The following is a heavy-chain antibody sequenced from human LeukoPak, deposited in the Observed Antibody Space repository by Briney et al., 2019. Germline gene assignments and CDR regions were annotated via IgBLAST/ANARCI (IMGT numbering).Heavy chain of an antibody. V-gene: IGHV3-23*01. CDR3: ARAPPYSGSNYYFDY. J-gene: IGHJ4*02. CDR1: GFTFSSYA. Sequence: GGSLRLSCAASGFTFSSYAMSWVRQAPGKGLEWVSAISGSGGSTYYADSVKGRFTISRDNSKNTLYLQMNSLRAEDTAAYYCARAPPYSGSNYYFDYWGQGTLVTVSS. D-gene: IGHD1-26*01. CDR2: ISGSGGST.